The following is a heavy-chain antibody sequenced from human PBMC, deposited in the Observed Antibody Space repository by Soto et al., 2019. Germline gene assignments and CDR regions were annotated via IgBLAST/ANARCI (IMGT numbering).Heavy chain of an antibody. D-gene: IGHD3-3*01. CDR1: GFTFSSYE. J-gene: IGHJ3*02. Sequence: GGSLRLSCAASGFTFSSYEMNWVRQAPGKGLEWVSYISSSGSTIYYADSVKGRFTISRDNAKNSLYLQMNSLRAEDTAVYYCARVPSLSQSDDAFDIWGQGTMVTVSS. V-gene: IGHV3-48*03. CDR3: ARVPSLSQSDDAFDI. CDR2: ISSSGSTI.